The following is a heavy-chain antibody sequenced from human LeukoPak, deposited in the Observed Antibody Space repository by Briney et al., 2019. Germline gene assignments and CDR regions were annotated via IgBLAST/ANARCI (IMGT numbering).Heavy chain of an antibody. D-gene: IGHD2-2*01. CDR3: ARQAAANSIDY. Sequence: WESLSLTRTVSGGSMSNYYWSWIRRPPGKGLEWIGYINYSRSTTYNPSLKSRVIISVDTSKNQFSLKLTSATAADTAVYYCARQAAANSIDYWGQGTVVTVSS. CDR1: GGSMSNYY. CDR2: INYSRST. V-gene: IGHV4-59*08. J-gene: IGHJ4*02.